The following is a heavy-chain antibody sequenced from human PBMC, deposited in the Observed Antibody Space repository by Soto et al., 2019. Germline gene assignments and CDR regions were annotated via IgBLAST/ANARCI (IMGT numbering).Heavy chain of an antibody. D-gene: IGHD5-18*01. V-gene: IGHV3-9*01. J-gene: IGHJ4*02. CDR2: ISWNSGNI. CDR3: AKDASITATYLAH. Sequence: EVQLVESGGGLVQPGRSLRLSCAASGFTFDDYAMHWVRQAPGKGLEWVSSISWNSGNIDYADSVKGRFTVSRDNAKNSLHLHTSSLRSEDTALYYCAKDASITATYLAHWGQGTLVTVSS. CDR1: GFTFDDYA.